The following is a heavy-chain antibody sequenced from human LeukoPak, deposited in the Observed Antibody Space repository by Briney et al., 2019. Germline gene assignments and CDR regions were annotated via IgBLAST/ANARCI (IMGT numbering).Heavy chain of an antibody. CDR1: GGSISSGNYF. Sequence: SETLSLTCTVSGGSISSGNYFWNWMRQPAGKGLDWIGRIYPSGSTNYNPSLKSRVTISVDTSKNQFSLRLSSVTAADTAVYYCARESTQGVMDVWGQGTTVTVS. J-gene: IGHJ6*02. CDR3: ARESTQGVMDV. CDR2: IYPSGST. V-gene: IGHV4-61*02.